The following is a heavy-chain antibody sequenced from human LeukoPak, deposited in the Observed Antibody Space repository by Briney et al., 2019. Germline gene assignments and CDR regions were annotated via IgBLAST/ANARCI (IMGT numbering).Heavy chain of an antibody. J-gene: IGHJ4*02. CDR2: INHSGST. CDR3: ARTAMVTKEPNFDY. D-gene: IGHD5-18*01. Sequence: KTSETLSLTCAVYAGSFSGYYWSWIRQPPGKGLEWIGEINHSGSTNYNPSLKSRVTISVDTSKKQFSLKLSSVTAADTAVYYYARTAMVTKEPNFDYWGQGTLVTVSS. V-gene: IGHV4-34*01. CDR1: AGSFSGYY.